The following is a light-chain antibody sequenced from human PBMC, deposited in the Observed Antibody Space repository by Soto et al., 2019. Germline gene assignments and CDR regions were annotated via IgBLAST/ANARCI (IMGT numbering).Light chain of an antibody. V-gene: IGLV1-40*01. CDR1: SSNLGAGYD. Sequence: QAVVTQPPSVSGAPGQRVTISCTGNSSNLGAGYDVHWYQQLPGAAPKLVIFGNRNRPSGVPERFSGSKSGTSASLAITGLQDEDEADYYCQAYDYSLTASVFGGGTKVTVL. CDR3: QAYDYSLTASV. CDR2: GNR. J-gene: IGLJ3*02.